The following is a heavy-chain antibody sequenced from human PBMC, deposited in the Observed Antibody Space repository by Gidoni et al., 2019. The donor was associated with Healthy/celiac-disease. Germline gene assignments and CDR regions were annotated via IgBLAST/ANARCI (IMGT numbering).Heavy chain of an antibody. CDR3: AKSASGWYSREMDY. J-gene: IGHJ4*02. D-gene: IGHD6-19*01. V-gene: IGHV3-23*01. CDR2: ISGSGSST. CDR1: GFPFSSYA. Sequence: ELPLLASGGGLVQPGWSLRVSCAPSGFPFSSYAMSWVLQAPGKGLEWVSAISGSGSSTYYADSVKGRFTISRDNSKNTLYLQMNSLRAADTAVYYCAKSASGWYSREMDYWGQGTLVTVSS.